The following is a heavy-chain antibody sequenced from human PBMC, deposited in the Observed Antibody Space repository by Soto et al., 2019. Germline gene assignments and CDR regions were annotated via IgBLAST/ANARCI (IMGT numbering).Heavy chain of an antibody. J-gene: IGHJ4*02. V-gene: IGHV1-2*04. D-gene: IGHD4-17*01. Sequence: ASVKVSCTASGYTFTGYYMHWVRQAPGQGLEWMGWINPNSGGTNYAQKFQGWVTMTRDTSISTAYMELSRLRSDDTAVYYCARDYGDYHFDYWGQGTLVTVSS. CDR3: ARDYGDYHFDY. CDR2: INPNSGGT. CDR1: GYTFTGYY.